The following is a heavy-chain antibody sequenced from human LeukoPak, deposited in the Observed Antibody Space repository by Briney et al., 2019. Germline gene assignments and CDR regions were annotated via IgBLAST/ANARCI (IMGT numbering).Heavy chain of an antibody. CDR3: ASQRSYSGSYVTFDF. CDR2: ISSSGGNT. D-gene: IGHD1-26*01. CDR1: GFTFSSYA. V-gene: IGHV3-23*01. J-gene: IGHJ4*02. Sequence: PGGSLRLSCAASGFTFSSYAMSWVRQAPGKGLEWVSGISSSGGNTYYAESVKGRFTISRDNSKDTLYLQMNSLRAEDTAVYYCASQRSYSGSYVTFDFWGQGTLVTVSS.